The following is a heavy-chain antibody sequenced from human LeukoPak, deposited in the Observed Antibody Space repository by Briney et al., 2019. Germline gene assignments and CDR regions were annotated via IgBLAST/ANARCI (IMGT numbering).Heavy chain of an antibody. Sequence: ASVKVSCKASGYTFTSYDINWVRQATGQGLEWMGWMNPNSGNTGYAQKFQGRVAMTRNTSISTAYMELSSLGSEDTAAYYCATTAHYYDSSGYPDAFDIWGQGTMVTVSS. CDR3: ATTAHYYDSSGYPDAFDI. CDR2: MNPNSGNT. D-gene: IGHD3-22*01. V-gene: IGHV1-8*01. CDR1: GYTFTSYD. J-gene: IGHJ3*02.